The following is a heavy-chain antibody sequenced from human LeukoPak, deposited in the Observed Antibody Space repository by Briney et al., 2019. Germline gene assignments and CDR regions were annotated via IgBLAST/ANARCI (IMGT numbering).Heavy chain of an antibody. Sequence: SETLSLTCTVSGYSISSGYYWGWIRQPPGKGLEWIGSIYHSGSTYYNPSLKSRVTISVDTSKNQFYLKLSSVTAADTAVYYCARAVGYFDWLPLFDYWGQGTLVTVSS. CDR1: GYSISSGYY. V-gene: IGHV4-38-2*02. J-gene: IGHJ4*02. CDR2: IYHSGST. D-gene: IGHD3-9*01. CDR3: ARAVGYFDWLPLFDY.